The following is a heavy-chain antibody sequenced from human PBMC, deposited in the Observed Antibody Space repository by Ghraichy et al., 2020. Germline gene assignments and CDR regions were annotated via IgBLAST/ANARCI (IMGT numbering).Heavy chain of an antibody. D-gene: IGHD4-17*01. CDR1: GGSISSYY. V-gene: IGHV4-59*01. J-gene: IGHJ2*01. Sequence: SETLSLTCTVSGGSISSYYWSWIRQPPGKGLEWIGYIYYSGNTNYNPSLKSRVTISVDTSKNQFSLKLTSVTAADTAVYYCARVPYGDYNYWYFDLWGRGTLVTVSS. CDR2: IYYSGNT. CDR3: ARVPYGDYNYWYFDL.